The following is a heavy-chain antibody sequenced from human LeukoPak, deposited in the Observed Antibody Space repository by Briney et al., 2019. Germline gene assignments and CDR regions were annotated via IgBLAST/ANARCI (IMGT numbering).Heavy chain of an antibody. J-gene: IGHJ4*02. V-gene: IGHV3-21*01. CDR2: ISSSSSYI. D-gene: IGHD5-24*01. Sequence: PGGSLRLSCAASGFTFSSYSMNWVRQAPGKGLEWVSSISSSSSYIYYADSVEGRFTISRDNAKNSLYLQMNSLRAEDTAVYYCARDMMATIIGFDYWGQGTLVTVSS. CDR1: GFTFSSYS. CDR3: ARDMMATIIGFDY.